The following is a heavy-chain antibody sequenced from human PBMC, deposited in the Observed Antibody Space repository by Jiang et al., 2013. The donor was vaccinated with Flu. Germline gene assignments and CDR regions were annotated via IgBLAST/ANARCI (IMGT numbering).Heavy chain of an antibody. CDR2: TYYRSKWYS. CDR1: GDSFSSSSVA. V-gene: IGHV6-1*01. J-gene: IGHJ3*02. CDR3: VRGRNSAFDI. Sequence: QTLSLTCAISGDSFSSSSVAWNWIRQSPSRGLEWLGRTYYRSKWYSDYASSVKSRITINPDTFKIQFSLQLNSVTSEDTAVYYCVRGRNSAFDIWGQGTMVTVSS. D-gene: IGHD1-14*01.